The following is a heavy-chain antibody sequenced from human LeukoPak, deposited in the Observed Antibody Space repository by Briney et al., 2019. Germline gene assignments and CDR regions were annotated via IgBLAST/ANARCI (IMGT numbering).Heavy chain of an antibody. V-gene: IGHV4-34*01. CDR2: INHSGYT. D-gene: IGHD6-13*01. CDR3: ASERRYSTSWYRRFGDY. J-gene: IGHJ4*02. Sequence: SETLSLTCAVYGESFSGYFWSWIRQPPGKGLEWIGEINHSGYTNYNPSLKSRVTISVDTSKNQFSLKLSSVTAADTAVYYCASERRYSTSWYRRFGDYWGQGTLVTVSS. CDR1: GESFSGYF.